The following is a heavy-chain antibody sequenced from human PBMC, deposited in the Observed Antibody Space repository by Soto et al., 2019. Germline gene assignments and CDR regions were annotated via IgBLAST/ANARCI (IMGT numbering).Heavy chain of an antibody. CDR1: GFTFISYA. Sequence: QPWGSLRLSCAASGFTFISYAIIFFRHSPFKWLEWVSAISGSGGSTYYADSVKGRFTISRDNSKNTLYLQMNSLRAEDTAVYYCAKDPGYYYDSSGYYYWGQGTLVTVSS. CDR3: AKDPGYYYDSSGYYY. D-gene: IGHD3-22*01. CDR2: ISGSGGST. J-gene: IGHJ4*02. V-gene: IGHV3-23*01.